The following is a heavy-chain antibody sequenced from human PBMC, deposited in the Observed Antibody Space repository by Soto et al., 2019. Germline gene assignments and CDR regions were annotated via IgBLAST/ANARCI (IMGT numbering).Heavy chain of an antibody. J-gene: IGHJ4*02. V-gene: IGHV4-59*01. Sequence: SETLSLTCTVSGGSISSYYWSWIRQPPGKGLEWIAPVYYSGSTNYNPSLKSRVTISMGTSKNQLSLKMSSVTAADTAVYYCASSSGWYYFDYWGQGTLVTVSS. CDR1: GGSISSYY. D-gene: IGHD6-19*01. CDR2: VYYSGST. CDR3: ASSSGWYYFDY.